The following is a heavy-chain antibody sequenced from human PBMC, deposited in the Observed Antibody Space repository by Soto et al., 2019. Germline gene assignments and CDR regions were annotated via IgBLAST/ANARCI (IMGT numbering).Heavy chain of an antibody. V-gene: IGHV3-23*01. J-gene: IGHJ6*01. CDR2: ISGSGGST. D-gene: IGHD5-12*01. CDR3: LFFKAIEGVRAIPLVMEF. Sequence: IRCIRKATGKGLEWVSAISGSGGSTYYADSVKGRFTISRDNSKNTLYLQMNSLRAEDTAVYYFLFFKAIEGVRAIPLVMEFLVKGSTV.